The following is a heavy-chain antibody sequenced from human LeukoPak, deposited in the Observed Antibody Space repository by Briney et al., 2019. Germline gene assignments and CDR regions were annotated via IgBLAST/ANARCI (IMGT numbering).Heavy chain of an antibody. CDR3: ASGEEGYYYGSGSYLPFQH. CDR1: GGSISSYY. Sequence: SETLSLTCTVSGGSISSYYWSWIRQPPGKGLEWIGYIYYSGSTNYNPSLKSRVTISVDASKNQLSLRLTSVTAADTAVYYCASGEEGYYYGSGSYLPFQHWGQGTLVTVSS. V-gene: IGHV4-59*01. D-gene: IGHD3-10*01. CDR2: IYYSGST. J-gene: IGHJ1*01.